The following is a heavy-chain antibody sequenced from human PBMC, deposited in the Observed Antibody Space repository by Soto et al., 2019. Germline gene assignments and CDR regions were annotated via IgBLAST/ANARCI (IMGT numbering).Heavy chain of an antibody. V-gene: IGHV4-30-4*01. Sequence: SETLSLTCTVSGGSISSGDYYWSWIRQPPGKGLEWIGYIYYSGSTYYNPSLKSRVTISVDTSKNQFSLKLSSVTAADTAVYYCARDITIFGVVTPSLGYWGQGTLVTVSS. CDR3: ARDITIFGVVTPSLGY. J-gene: IGHJ4*02. CDR1: GGSISSGDYY. CDR2: IYYSGST. D-gene: IGHD3-3*01.